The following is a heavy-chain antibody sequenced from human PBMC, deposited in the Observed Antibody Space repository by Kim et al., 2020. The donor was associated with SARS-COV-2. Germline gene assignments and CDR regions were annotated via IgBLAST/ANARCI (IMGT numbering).Heavy chain of an antibody. CDR2: IYTSGST. CDR1: GGSISSYY. CDR3: ARDRNDFWSGRISNNWFDP. J-gene: IGHJ5*02. Sequence: SETLSLTCTVSGGSISSYYWSWIRQPAGKGLEWIGRIYTSGSTNYNPSLKSRVTMSVDTSKNQFSLKLSSVTAADTAVYYCARDRNDFWSGRISNNWFDPWGQGTLVTVSS. D-gene: IGHD3-3*01. V-gene: IGHV4-4*07.